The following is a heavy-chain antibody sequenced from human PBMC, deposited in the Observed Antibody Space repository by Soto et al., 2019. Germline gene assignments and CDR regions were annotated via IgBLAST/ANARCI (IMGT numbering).Heavy chain of an antibody. V-gene: IGHV1-69*13. D-gene: IGHD3-22*01. CDR2: IIPIFGTA. Sequence: SLKVSCKASGGTFSSYAISWVRQAPGQGLEWMGGIIPIFGTANYAQKFQGRVTITADESTSTAYMELSSLRSEDTAVYYCARDVYYYDSSGYPGYFDYWGQGTLVTVSS. J-gene: IGHJ4*02. CDR3: ARDVYYYDSSGYPGYFDY. CDR1: GGTFSSYA.